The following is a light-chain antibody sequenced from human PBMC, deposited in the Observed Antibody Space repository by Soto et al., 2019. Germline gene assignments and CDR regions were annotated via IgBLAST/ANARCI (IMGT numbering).Light chain of an antibody. Sequence: VVTQSPPTLSLSPGERATLSCRTSLSVSSYLAWYQQKPGQAPRLLIYDASNRATGIPARFTGSGSETDFNLTISTLEPEDFAVYYCQQRQYWPPITFGQGTRLEIK. V-gene: IGKV3-11*01. CDR1: LSVSSY. CDR3: QQRQYWPPIT. J-gene: IGKJ5*01. CDR2: DAS.